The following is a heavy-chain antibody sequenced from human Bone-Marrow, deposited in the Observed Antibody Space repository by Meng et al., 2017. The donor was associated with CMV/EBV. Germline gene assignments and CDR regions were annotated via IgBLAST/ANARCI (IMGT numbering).Heavy chain of an antibody. Sequence: ASVKVSCKASGYTFTSYGISWVRQAPGQGLEWMGWISAYNGNTNYAQKLQGRVTMTTDTSTSTAYMELRSLRSDDTAVYYCARGGRWGYQLLLGPGGYFDYWGQGTLVTGSS. J-gene: IGHJ4*02. CDR2: ISAYNGNT. CDR3: ARGGRWGYQLLLGPGGYFDY. D-gene: IGHD2-2*01. CDR1: GYTFTSYG. V-gene: IGHV1-18*01.